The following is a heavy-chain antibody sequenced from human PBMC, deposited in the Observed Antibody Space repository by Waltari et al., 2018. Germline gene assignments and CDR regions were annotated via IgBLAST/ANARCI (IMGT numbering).Heavy chain of an antibody. CDR1: GFGFSTYA. V-gene: IGHV3-23*04. D-gene: IGHD7-27*01. J-gene: IGHJ4*02. CDR3: AKGGRDWGPHFDY. Sequence: EVQLVESGGGLVRPGGSLRLSCVASGFGFSTYAMTWVRQSTEKGLQWVSTIRATADATYYAESVKGRFTVSRDQSKSTLYLQMNSLTFEDTAVYYCAKGGRDWGPHFDYWGQGIPVIVSS. CDR2: IRATADAT.